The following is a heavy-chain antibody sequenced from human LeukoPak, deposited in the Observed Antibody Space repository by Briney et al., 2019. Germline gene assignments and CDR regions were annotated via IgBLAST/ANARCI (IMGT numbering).Heavy chain of an antibody. CDR3: ARAPNGFGAFDI. CDR2: IYNSGST. Sequence: SETLSLTCTVSGGSISSGDYFWSWIRQPPGKGLEWIGYIYNSGSTYYNPSLKSRVTISVDTSKNQFSLKMSSVTAADTAVYYCARAPNGFGAFDIWGPGTMVTVSS. D-gene: IGHD2-8*01. CDR1: GGSISSGDYF. V-gene: IGHV4-30-4*02. J-gene: IGHJ3*02.